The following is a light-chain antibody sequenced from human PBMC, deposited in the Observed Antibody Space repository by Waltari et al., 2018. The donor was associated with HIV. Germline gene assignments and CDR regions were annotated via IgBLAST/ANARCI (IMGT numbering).Light chain of an antibody. V-gene: IGLV1-51*01. Sequence: QSVLTQPPSVSAAPGQKVTISCPGTRSNLWNDYFSLYQHLPGAAPKLLIYDNDKRPSGIPDRFSGSKSGTSATLGITGLQTGDEADYYCGTWDTSLSGGVFGGGTKLTVL. CDR3: GTWDTSLSGGV. CDR2: DND. CDR1: RSNLWNDY. J-gene: IGLJ3*02.